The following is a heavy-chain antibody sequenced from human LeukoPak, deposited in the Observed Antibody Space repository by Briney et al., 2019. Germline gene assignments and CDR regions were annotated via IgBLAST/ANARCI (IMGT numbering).Heavy chain of an antibody. Sequence: SETLSLTCTVSGGSISSSSYYWGWIRQPPGKGLEWIGSIYYSGSTYYNPSLKSRVTISVDTSKNQFSLKLSSVTAADTAVYYCARQLSGRSSYFDYRGQGTLVTVSS. J-gene: IGHJ4*02. CDR1: GGSISSSSYY. CDR2: IYYSGST. CDR3: ARQLSGRSSYFDY. D-gene: IGHD5-12*01. V-gene: IGHV4-39*01.